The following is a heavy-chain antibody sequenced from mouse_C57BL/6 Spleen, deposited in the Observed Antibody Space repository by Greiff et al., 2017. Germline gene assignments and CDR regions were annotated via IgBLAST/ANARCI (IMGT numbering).Heavy chain of an antibody. Sequence: EVKLMESGPGLVKPSQSLSLTCSVTGYSITSGYYWNWIRQFPGNKLEWMGYISYDGSNNYNPSLKNRISITRDTSKNQFFLKLNSVTTEDTATYYCARTFYYGSSYGWYFEVWGTGTTVAVSS. D-gene: IGHD1-1*01. V-gene: IGHV3-6*01. CDR2: ISYDGSN. CDR3: ARTFYYGSSYGWYFEV. CDR1: GYSITSGYY. J-gene: IGHJ1*03.